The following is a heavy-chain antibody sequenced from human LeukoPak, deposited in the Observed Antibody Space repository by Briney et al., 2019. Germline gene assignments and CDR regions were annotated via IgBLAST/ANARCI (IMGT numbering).Heavy chain of an antibody. CDR2: IYHSGST. CDR1: GGSFSGYY. V-gene: IGHV4-34*01. D-gene: IGHD3-22*01. CDR3: ARVRYYDSSGKDWYFDL. Sequence: KPSETLSLTCAVYGGSFSGYYWSWIRQPPGKGLEWIGSIYHSGSTYYNPSLKSRVTISVDTSKNQFSLELSSVTAADTAVYYCARVRYYDSSGKDWYFDLWGRGTLVTVSS. J-gene: IGHJ2*01.